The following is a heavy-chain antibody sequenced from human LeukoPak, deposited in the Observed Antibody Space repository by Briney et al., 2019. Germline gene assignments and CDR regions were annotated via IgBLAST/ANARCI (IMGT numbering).Heavy chain of an antibody. D-gene: IGHD3-22*01. J-gene: IGHJ3*02. Sequence: ASVKVSCKASGGTFSSYAISWVRQAPGQGLEWMGGVIAIFGTTNYAQKVQGRVTITTDESTSTACMELRRLRSEDTAVYYCATDPYYSDSSGYSHDAFDIWGQGTMVTVSS. CDR1: GGTFSSYA. CDR3: ATDPYYSDSSGYSHDAFDI. V-gene: IGHV1-69*05. CDR2: VIAIFGTT.